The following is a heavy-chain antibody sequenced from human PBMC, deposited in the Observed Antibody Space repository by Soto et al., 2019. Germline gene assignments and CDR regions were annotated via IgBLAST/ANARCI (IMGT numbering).Heavy chain of an antibody. CDR2: ISGSGDYT. CDR1: GFTFSSYA. CDR3: AKGLAVAGPYYYGMDV. D-gene: IGHD6-19*01. V-gene: IGHV3-23*01. Sequence: EVQLLESGGGLVQPGGSLRLSCAASGFTFSSYAMTWVRQAPGKGLEWVSSISGSGDYTYYADSVTGRFTISRDNSKNTLYLQMNSLRADDTAVYYCAKGLAVAGPYYYGMDVWGQGTTVTVSS. J-gene: IGHJ6*02.